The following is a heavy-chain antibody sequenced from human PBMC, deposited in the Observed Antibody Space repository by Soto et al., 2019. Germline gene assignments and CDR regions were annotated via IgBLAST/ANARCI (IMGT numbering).Heavy chain of an antibody. CDR2: IKQDGSEK. D-gene: IGHD3-10*01. V-gene: IGHV3-7*01. CDR3: ARDRYYGSGSYHRPYYFDY. Sequence: VQLVESGGGLVQPGGSLRLSCAASAFTFSSYWMSWVRQAPGKGLEWVANIKQDGSEKYYVDSVKGRFTISRDNAKNSLYLQMNSLRAEDTAVYYCARDRYYGSGSYHRPYYFDYWGQGTLVTVSS. CDR1: AFTFSSYW. J-gene: IGHJ4*02.